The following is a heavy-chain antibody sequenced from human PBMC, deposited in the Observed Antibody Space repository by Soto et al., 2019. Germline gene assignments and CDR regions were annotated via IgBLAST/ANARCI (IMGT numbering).Heavy chain of an antibody. CDR2: ISGTGAKT. V-gene: IGHV3-23*01. CDR1: GLPLGPHD. J-gene: IGHJ5*02. D-gene: IGHD3-22*01. Sequence: GGGLRGLWSASGLPLGPHDMGWVRQAPGTGLEWVSSISGTGAKTYYSNAVTGRFTISRDNSKNTLHLQMQNLRAEDTAIYYCARAMSYYDSKELFAPSGQGTLVTGSA. CDR3: ARAMSYYDSKELFAP.